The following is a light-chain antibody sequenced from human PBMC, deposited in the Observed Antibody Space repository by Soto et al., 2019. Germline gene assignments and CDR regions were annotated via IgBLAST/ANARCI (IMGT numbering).Light chain of an antibody. CDR2: DNT. CDR3: QSYDNSHDWDVI. Sequence: QSVLTQPPSVSGAPGQRVTISCTGSSCNIGAGYAVHWYQQLPGTAPKLLISDNTNRPSGVPDRFSASKSGTTASLAITGLQDADEAEYYCQSYDNSHDWDVIFGGGTKLTVL. J-gene: IGLJ2*01. CDR1: SCNIGAGYA. V-gene: IGLV1-40*01.